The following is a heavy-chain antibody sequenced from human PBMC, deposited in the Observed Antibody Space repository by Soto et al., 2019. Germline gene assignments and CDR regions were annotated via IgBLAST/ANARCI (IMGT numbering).Heavy chain of an antibody. CDR1: GGTFSSYV. CDR3: ATVDRSVALVGWFDP. D-gene: IGHD2-8*02. J-gene: IGHJ5*02. V-gene: IGHV1-69*01. CDR2: IIPVSGRA. Sequence: QVHLEQSGAEVKKPGSSVKVSCKFSGGTFSSYVIIWVRQAPGHGLEWMGGIIPVSGRANSAQKFHGRVTISAAAATNTAYMELGSVRFDDTAVYYCATVDRSVALVGWFDPWGQGTLVTVSS.